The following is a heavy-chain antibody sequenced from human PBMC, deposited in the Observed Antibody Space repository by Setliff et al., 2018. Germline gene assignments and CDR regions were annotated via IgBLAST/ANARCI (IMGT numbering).Heavy chain of an antibody. V-gene: IGHV3-7*01. CDR3: ASGDWFYFDC. D-gene: IGHD2-21*01. CDR2: KQDGSEI. J-gene: IGHJ4*02. CDR1: GFTFSDLY. Sequence: GGSLRLSCAASGFTFSDLYMSWVRQVPGKGLEWLSKQDGSEIYYVDSVRGRFTISRDTAKNSVYLQMNSLRAEDTAVYYCASGDWFYFDCWGQGTLVTVSS.